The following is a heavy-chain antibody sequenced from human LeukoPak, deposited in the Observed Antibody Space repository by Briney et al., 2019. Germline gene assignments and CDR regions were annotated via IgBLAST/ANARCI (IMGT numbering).Heavy chain of an antibody. Sequence: GGSLRLSYAASGFTFTSYTMNWVRQAPGKGLEWVSSITSSSSYIYYADSVKGRFTISRDNAKNSLYLQMTSLRVEDTAVYYCAKTYGHFDDWGQGTLVTVSS. V-gene: IGHV3-21*01. J-gene: IGHJ4*02. CDR3: AKTYGHFDD. D-gene: IGHD4-17*01. CDR2: ITSSSSYI. CDR1: GFTFTSYT.